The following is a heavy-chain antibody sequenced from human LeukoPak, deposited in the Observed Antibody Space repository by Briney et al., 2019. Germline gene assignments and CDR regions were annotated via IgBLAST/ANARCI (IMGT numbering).Heavy chain of an antibody. CDR2: ISAYNGIT. D-gene: IGHD4-17*01. Sequence: ASVKVSCKASGYTFDNYAISWMRPAPGQGLEWMGWISAYNGITNYAQKFQGRVTMTTDTSTSTAYMELRRLKSDDTAVCFCARDRIYGDYEYDFDYWGQGTLVTVSS. J-gene: IGHJ4*02. V-gene: IGHV1-18*01. CDR1: GYTFDNYA. CDR3: ARDRIYGDYEYDFDY.